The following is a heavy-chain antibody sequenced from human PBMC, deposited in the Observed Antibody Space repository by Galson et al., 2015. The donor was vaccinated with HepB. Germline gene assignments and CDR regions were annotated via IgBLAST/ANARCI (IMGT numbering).Heavy chain of an antibody. D-gene: IGHD4-23*01. CDR3: AKDVANGLYDGDSGVDCACDI. J-gene: IGHJ3*02. Sequence: SLRLSCAASGFSFSSYGMHWVRQAPGKGLEWVALISYDGSVKYYVDSVKGRFTISRDNSENTLYLQMDSLRTEDTAVYYCAKDVANGLYDGDSGVDCACDIWGQGIMVTVSS. CDR1: GFSFSSYG. CDR2: ISYDGSVK. V-gene: IGHV3-30*18.